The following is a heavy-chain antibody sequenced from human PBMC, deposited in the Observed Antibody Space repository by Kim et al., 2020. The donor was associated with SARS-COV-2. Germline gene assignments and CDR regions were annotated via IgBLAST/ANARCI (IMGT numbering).Heavy chain of an antibody. V-gene: IGHV3-30*18. CDR3: AKVIFVWQLGPFDY. CDR1: GFTFSSYG. J-gene: IGHJ4*02. D-gene: IGHD6-6*01. CDR2: ISYDGSNK. Sequence: GGSLRLSCAASGFTFSSYGMHWVRQAPGKGLEWVAVISYDGSNKYYADSVKGRFTISRDNSKNTLYLQMNSLRAEDTAVYYCAKVIFVWQLGPFDYWGQGTLVTVSS.